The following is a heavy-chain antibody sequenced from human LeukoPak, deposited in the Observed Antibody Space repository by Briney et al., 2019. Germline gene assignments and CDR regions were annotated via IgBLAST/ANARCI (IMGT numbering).Heavy chain of an antibody. CDR2: INHSGST. V-gene: IGHV4-34*01. CDR1: GGSFSGYY. CDR3: ARKKGLHGYYDSSGYYTLAHDAFDI. Sequence: SETLSLTCAVYGGSFSGYYWSWIRQPPGKGREWIGEINHSGSTNSNPSLKSRVTISVDTSKNQFSLKLSSVTAADTAVYYCARKKGLHGYYDSSGYYTLAHDAFDIWGQGTMVTVSS. J-gene: IGHJ3*02. D-gene: IGHD3-22*01.